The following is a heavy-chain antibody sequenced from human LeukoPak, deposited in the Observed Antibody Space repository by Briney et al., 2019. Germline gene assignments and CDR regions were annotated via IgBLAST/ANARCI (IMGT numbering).Heavy chain of an antibody. CDR3: ARDRGSTVTTRQPLGFDP. Sequence: ASVKVSCKASGGTFSSYAISWVRQAPGQGLEWMGGIIPIFGTANYAQKFQGRVTITTDESTSTAYMELGSLRSEDTAVYYCARDRGSTVTTRQPLGFDPWGQGTLVTVSS. CDR2: IIPIFGTA. J-gene: IGHJ5*02. CDR1: GGTFSSYA. V-gene: IGHV1-69*05. D-gene: IGHD4-17*01.